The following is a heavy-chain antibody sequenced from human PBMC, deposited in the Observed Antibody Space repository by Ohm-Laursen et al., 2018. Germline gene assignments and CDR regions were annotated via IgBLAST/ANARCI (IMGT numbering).Heavy chain of an antibody. CDR3: AREGGFGELSSLDAFDI. CDR1: GFTFSSYA. D-gene: IGHD3-10*01. J-gene: IGHJ3*02. V-gene: IGHV3-23*01. Sequence: GSLRLSCSASGFTFSSYAMNWVRQAPGKGLEWVSGISGSGGRTYYADSVKGRFTISRDNSKNMLYLQMNSLRAEDPAVYYCAREGGFGELSSLDAFDIWGQGTMVTVSS. CDR2: ISGSGGRT.